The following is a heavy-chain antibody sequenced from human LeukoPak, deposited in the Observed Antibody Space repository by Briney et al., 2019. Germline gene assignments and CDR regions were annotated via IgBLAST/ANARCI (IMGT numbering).Heavy chain of an antibody. CDR2: IYTSGTT. V-gene: IGHV4-4*07. CDR1: GGSISSYY. CDR3: ARLSTVTTSFDY. Sequence: PSETLSLTCTVSGGSISSYYWSWIRQPAGKGLEWVGRIYTSGTTHYNPSLKSRVTMSVDTSKNQFSLKLSSVTAADTAVYYCARLSTVTTSFDYWGQGTLVTVSS. D-gene: IGHD4-17*01. J-gene: IGHJ4*02.